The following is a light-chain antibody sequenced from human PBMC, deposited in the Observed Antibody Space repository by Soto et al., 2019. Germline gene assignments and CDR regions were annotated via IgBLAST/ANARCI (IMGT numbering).Light chain of an antibody. V-gene: IGLV2-23*01. CDR2: EGS. CDR3: CSYAGSSTVV. CDR1: SSDVGSYNL. J-gene: IGLJ2*01. Sequence: QSDLTQPASVSGSPGQSITISCTGTSSDVGSYNLVSWYQQHPGKAPKLMIYEGSQRPSGVSNRFSGSKSGNTASLTISGLQAEDEADYYCCSYAGSSTVVFGGGTKVTVL.